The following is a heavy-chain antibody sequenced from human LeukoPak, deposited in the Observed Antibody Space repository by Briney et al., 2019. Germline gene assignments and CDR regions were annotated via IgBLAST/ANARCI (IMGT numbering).Heavy chain of an antibody. D-gene: IGHD5-12*01. CDR3: AKEQGGIIVATTLHYYYGMDV. J-gene: IGHJ6*02. CDR2: ISGSGGST. CDR1: GFTFSSYA. V-gene: IGHV3-23*01. Sequence: GGSLRLSCAASGFTFSSYAMSWVRQAPGKGLEWFSAISGSGGSTYYADSVKGRFTISRDNSKNTLYLQMNSLRAEDTAVYYCAKEQGGIIVATTLHYYYGMDVWGQGTTVTVSS.